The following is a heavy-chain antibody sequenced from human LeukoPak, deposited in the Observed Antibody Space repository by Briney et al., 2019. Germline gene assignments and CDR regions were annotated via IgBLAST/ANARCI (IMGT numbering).Heavy chain of an antibody. V-gene: IGHV4-59*01. Sequence: SETPSLTCTVSCGSISSYYWSWIRQPPGKGLEYIGFVYYSGSTDYNPSLKSRATISVDTSKNQFSLKLSSVTAADTAVYYCASAGSPGYYFDHWGQGSLVTVSS. CDR1: CGSISSYY. D-gene: IGHD6-19*01. CDR3: ASAGSPGYYFDH. J-gene: IGHJ4*02. CDR2: VYYSGST.